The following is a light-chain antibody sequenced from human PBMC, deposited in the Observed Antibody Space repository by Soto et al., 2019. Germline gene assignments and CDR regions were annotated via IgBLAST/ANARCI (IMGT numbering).Light chain of an antibody. J-gene: IGKJ1*01. V-gene: IGKV3-15*01. CDR3: QHYYTLPRGT. Sequence: EIVMTQSPGTLSVSPGGRAALSCRASQSVITNLAWYQQKPGQAPRLLIFDASTSATCIPARFSGSASGTEITITISSPQSADVAVYYCQHYYTLPRGTFGQETKVEV. CDR1: QSVITN. CDR2: DAS.